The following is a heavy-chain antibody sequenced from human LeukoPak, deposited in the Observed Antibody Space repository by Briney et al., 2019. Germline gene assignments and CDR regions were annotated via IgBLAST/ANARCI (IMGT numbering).Heavy chain of an antibody. CDR2: IYTGGTT. CDR3: ARDPGSINGMDV. D-gene: IGHD2/OR15-2a*01. J-gene: IGHJ6*02. V-gene: IGHV3-66*01. Sequence: GGSLRLSCAASGFTVSSNYMNWVRQAPGKGLEWVSVIYTGGTTYYADSVKGRFTISRDNSKNTLYLQMNSLRAEDTALYYCARDPGSINGMDVWGQGTTVTVSS. CDR1: GFTVSSNY.